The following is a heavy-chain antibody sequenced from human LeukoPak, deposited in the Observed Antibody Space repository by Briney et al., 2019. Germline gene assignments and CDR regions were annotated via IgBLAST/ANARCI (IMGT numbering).Heavy chain of an antibody. Sequence: GESPKISCKGSGYRFTNYWIAWVRQMPGKGLEWMGIINPADGYTRYSPSFQDQVTISTDPSIFTAYLQWSSLRASDTAIYYCARPHDTGVGASGSGWSYFDFWGQGALITVSS. V-gene: IGHV5-51*01. J-gene: IGHJ4*02. D-gene: IGHD6-19*01. CDR1: GYRFTNYW. CDR2: INPADGYT. CDR3: ARPHDTGVGASGSGWSYFDF.